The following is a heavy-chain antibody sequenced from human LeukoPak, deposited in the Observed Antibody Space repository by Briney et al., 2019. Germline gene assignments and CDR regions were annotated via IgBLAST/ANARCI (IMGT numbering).Heavy chain of an antibody. CDR1: GGSISSYY. CDR3: ARRVRGSSWYYFDY. V-gene: IGHV4-59*08. Sequence: SETLSLTCTVSGGSISSYYWSWIRQPPGKGLEWIGYIYYSGSTNYNPSLKSRVTISVDTSKNQFSLKLSSVTAADTAVYYCARRVRGSSWYYFDYWGPGTLVTVSS. D-gene: IGHD6-13*01. CDR2: IYYSGST. J-gene: IGHJ4*02.